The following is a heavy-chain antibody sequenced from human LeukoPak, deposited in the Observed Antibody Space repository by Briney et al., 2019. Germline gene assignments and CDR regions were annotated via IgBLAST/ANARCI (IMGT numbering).Heavy chain of an antibody. CDR3: LRVVVINWFDP. CDR1: GYSISSGYY. D-gene: IGHD3-22*01. J-gene: IGHJ5*02. Sequence: PSETLSLTCTVSGYSISSGYYWGWIRQPPGKGLEGIGSIYHSGSTYYNPSLKSRVTISVDTSKNQFSLTLSSVTAADTAVYCCLRVVVINWFDPWGQGTLVTVSS. CDR2: IYHSGST. V-gene: IGHV4-38-2*02.